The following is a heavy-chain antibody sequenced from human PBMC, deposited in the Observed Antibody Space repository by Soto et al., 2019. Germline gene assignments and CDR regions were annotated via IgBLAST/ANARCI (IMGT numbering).Heavy chain of an antibody. V-gene: IGHV4-38-2*02. CDR2: IYHSGST. CDR3: ARDQGITMVRSYYYYYGMDV. CDR1: GYSISSGYY. D-gene: IGHD3-10*01. Sequence: ASETLSLTCAVSGYSISSGYYWGWIRQPPGKGLEWIGSIYHSGSTYYNPSLKSRVTISVDTSKNQFSLKLSSVTAADTAVYYCARDQGITMVRSYYYYYGMDVWGQGTTVTVSS. J-gene: IGHJ6*02.